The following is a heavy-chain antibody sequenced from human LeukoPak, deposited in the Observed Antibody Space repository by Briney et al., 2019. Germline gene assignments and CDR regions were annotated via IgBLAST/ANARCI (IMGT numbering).Heavy chain of an antibody. D-gene: IGHD6-6*01. V-gene: IGHV4-39*01. J-gene: IGHJ5*02. CDR3: ARAHVAVRRGDWFDP. CDR2: RCYSGDT. CDR1: GDSIGSGSYY. Sequence: SETLSLTCSVSGDSIGSGSYYWAWLRQAPGKGLEWIRSRCYSGDTYYHLTLRRPATISVDPSKSQISLKLTSVSAADTARYYCARAHVAVRRGDWFDPWGQGNLVTVSS.